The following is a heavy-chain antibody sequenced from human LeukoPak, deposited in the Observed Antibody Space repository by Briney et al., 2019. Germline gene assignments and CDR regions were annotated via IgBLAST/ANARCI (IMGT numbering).Heavy chain of an antibody. CDR1: GFTFTTYA. CDR3: AKGYCSSSSCYSYASDI. J-gene: IGHJ3*02. CDR2: ISGSGSST. V-gene: IGHV3-23*01. Sequence: PGGSLRLSCSASGFTFTTYAMSWVRQAPGKGLEWVSAISGSGSSTYYADSVKGRFTISRDNSKNTLFLQMNSLRAEDTAVYYCAKGYCSSSSCYSYASDIWGQGTVVTVSS. D-gene: IGHD2-2*01.